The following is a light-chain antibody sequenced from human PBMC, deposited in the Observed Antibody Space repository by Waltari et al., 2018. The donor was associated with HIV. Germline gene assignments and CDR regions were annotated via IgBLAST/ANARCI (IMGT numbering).Light chain of an antibody. J-gene: IGLJ2*01. CDR2: DNT. CDR1: SSNIGAGYD. V-gene: IGLV1-40*01. Sequence: QSVLTQPPSVPGAPGQRVTISCTGTSSNIGAGYDVHRYQQFPGSVPRLLIYDNTNRPSGVPDRFSGSKSGTSASLAISWLQAEDEADYYCQSYDSSLKVIFGGGTKVTVL. CDR3: QSYDSSLKVI.